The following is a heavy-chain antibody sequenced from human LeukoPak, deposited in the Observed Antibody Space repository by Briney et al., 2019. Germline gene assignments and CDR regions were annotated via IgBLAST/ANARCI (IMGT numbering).Heavy chain of an antibody. V-gene: IGHV4-59*12. Sequence: KASETLSLTCTVSGGSISSYYWSWIRQPPGKGLEWIGNIYYSGSTNYNPSLKSRVTISVDTSKNQFSLKLSSVTAADTAVYYCAKYGFSAARDGTDAFDIWGQGTMVTVSS. CDR3: AKYGFSAARDGTDAFDI. D-gene: IGHD6-13*01. J-gene: IGHJ3*02. CDR1: GGSISSYY. CDR2: IYYSGST.